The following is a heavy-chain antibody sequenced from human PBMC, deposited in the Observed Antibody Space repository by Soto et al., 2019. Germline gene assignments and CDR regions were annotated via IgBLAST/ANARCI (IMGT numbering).Heavy chain of an antibody. J-gene: IGHJ5*02. Sequence: EGQLVESGGGLVQPGGSLRLPCEASGLTFSSYWMTWVRQAPGKGLEWVADIKPDGSEKYYVDSVEGRFTISRDNAKNSIYLEMNSLRVEDTAVYYCARSITTLGVVTISDDNWFDPWGQGTPVTVSS. CDR3: ARSITTLGVVTISDDNWFDP. V-gene: IGHV3-7*03. D-gene: IGHD3-3*01. CDR1: GLTFSSYW. CDR2: IKPDGSEK.